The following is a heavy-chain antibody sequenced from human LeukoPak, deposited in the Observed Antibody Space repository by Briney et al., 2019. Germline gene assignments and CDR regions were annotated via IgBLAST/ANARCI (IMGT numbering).Heavy chain of an antibody. J-gene: IGHJ4*02. Sequence: KPSGTPSLTRTVSGGSLSSSSYYWGWVRQPPGKGVGGVGSIYYSGSTYYNPSLKSRVTISVDTSKNQFSLKLSSVTAADTAVYYCARHKRGNWNYVFDYWGQGTLVTVSS. D-gene: IGHD1-7*01. CDR1: GGSLSSSSYY. V-gene: IGHV4-39*01. CDR2: IYYSGST. CDR3: ARHKRGNWNYVFDY.